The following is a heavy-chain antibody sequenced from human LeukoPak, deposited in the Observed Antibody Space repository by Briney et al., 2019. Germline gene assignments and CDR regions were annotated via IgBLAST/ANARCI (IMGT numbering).Heavy chain of an antibody. CDR1: GFTFSSYA. CDR3: AHYSSGWNGRFDY. CDR2: ISGSGGST. V-gene: IGHV3-23*01. Sequence: PGGSLILSCAASGFTFSSYAMSWVRQAPGKGLEWVSAISGSGGSTYYADSVKGRFTISRDNSKNTLYLQMNSLRAEDTAVYYCAHYSSGWNGRFDYWGQGTLVTVSS. D-gene: IGHD6-19*01. J-gene: IGHJ4*02.